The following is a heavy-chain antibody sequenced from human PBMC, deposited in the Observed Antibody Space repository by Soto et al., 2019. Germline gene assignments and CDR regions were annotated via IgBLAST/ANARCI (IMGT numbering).Heavy chain of an antibody. Sequence: GGSLRLSCLASGFIFINFDMHWVRQTTAKGLEWASGIGFAGDTNYSGSVKGRFTISRENATNSLFLQMNSLRVGDTAVYYCVRGLPGGFDPWGQGTLVTVSS. CDR1: GFIFINFD. V-gene: IGHV3-13*01. CDR3: VRGLPGGFDP. CDR2: IGFAGDT. D-gene: IGHD3-10*01. J-gene: IGHJ5*02.